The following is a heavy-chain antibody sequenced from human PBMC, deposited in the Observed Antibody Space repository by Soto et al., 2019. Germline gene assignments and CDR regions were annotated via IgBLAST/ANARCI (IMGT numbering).Heavy chain of an antibody. CDR2: IYWNDDK. CDR1: GFSLSTSGVG. CDR3: AHRRVCSSTCCSAHGMDV. V-gene: IGHV2-5*01. J-gene: IGHJ6*02. Sequence: SGPTAENPTHTLTLTCTFSGFSLSTSGVGVGWIRQPPGKALEWLALIYWNDDKRYSPSLKSRLTITKDTSKNQVVLTMTNMDPVDTATYYCAHRRVCSSTCCSAHGMDVWGQGTTVTVSS. D-gene: IGHD2-2*01.